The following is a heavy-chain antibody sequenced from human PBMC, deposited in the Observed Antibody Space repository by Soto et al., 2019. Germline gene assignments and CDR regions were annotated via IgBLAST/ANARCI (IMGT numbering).Heavy chain of an antibody. CDR1: GFTFGSYS. CDR3: ARSLSGALSLFGFDP. CDR2: ISSSSSTI. D-gene: IGHD2-21*01. V-gene: IGHV3-48*02. J-gene: IGHJ5*02. Sequence: GGSLRLSCAASGFTFGSYSMNWVRQAPGKGLEWVSYISSSSSTIYYADSVKGRFTISRDNAKNSLYLQINSLRDEDTAVYYWARSLSGALSLFGFDPWGQGTLVTVSS.